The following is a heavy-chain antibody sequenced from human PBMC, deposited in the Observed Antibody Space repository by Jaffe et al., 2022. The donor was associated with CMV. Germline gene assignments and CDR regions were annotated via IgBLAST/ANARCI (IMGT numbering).Heavy chain of an antibody. CDR3: AKEGANAFAVVVFYYFDY. V-gene: IGHV3-23*01. D-gene: IGHD3-22*01. Sequence: EVQLLESGGGLVQPGGSLRLSCAASGFTFSSYAMSWVRQAPGKGLEWVSAISGSGGSTYYADSVKGRFTISRDNSKNTLYLQMNSLRAEDTAVYYCAKEGANAFAVVVFYYFDYWGQGTLVTVSS. CDR1: GFTFSSYA. CDR2: ISGSGGST. J-gene: IGHJ4*02.